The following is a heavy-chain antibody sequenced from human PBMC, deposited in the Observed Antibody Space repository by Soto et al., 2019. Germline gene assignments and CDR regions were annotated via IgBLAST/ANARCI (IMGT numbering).Heavy chain of an antibody. Sequence: GGSLRLSCAASGFTFSSYWMHWVRRAPGKGLVWVSRINGDGSTTTYADSVKGRFTISSDNAKNTVHLQMNSLRAEDTAAYYCARGEIGSSFDYWGQGALVTVSS. V-gene: IGHV3-74*01. CDR3: ARGEIGSSFDY. J-gene: IGHJ4*02. CDR1: GFTFSSYW. D-gene: IGHD6-6*01. CDR2: INGDGSTT.